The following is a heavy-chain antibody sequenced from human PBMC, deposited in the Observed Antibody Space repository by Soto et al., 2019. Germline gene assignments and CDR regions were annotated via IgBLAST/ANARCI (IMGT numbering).Heavy chain of an antibody. J-gene: IGHJ6*02. V-gene: IGHV4-34*01. D-gene: IGHD6-13*01. Sequence: AETLSLTCALYGRSVSGYDWSLIRQPPAKGLEWSGEINHSGSTNYNPSINSPVTISVHTSDNQFSLNLSSLTAADTAVYYCARGFGSWYPMGYYYYSGMDVWGQGTTVTVS. CDR3: ARGFGSWYPMGYYYYSGMDV. CDR1: GRSVSGYD. CDR2: INHSGST.